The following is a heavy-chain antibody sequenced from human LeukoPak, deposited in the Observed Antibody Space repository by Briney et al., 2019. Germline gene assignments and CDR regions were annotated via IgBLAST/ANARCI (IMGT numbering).Heavy chain of an antibody. CDR3: ARAGTSIVGATVY. J-gene: IGHJ4*02. D-gene: IGHD1-26*01. V-gene: IGHV3-48*01. CDR2: ISSSSSTI. CDR1: GFTFSSYS. Sequence: GSLRLSCAASGFTFSSYSMNWVRQAPGKGLEWVSYISSSSSTIYYADSVKGRFTISRDNSKNTLYLQMNSLRAEDTAVYYCARAGTSIVGATVYWGQGTLVTVSS.